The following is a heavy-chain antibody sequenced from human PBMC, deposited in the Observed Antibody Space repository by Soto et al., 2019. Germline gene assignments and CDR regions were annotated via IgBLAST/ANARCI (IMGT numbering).Heavy chain of an antibody. CDR1: GGSISSYY. V-gene: IGHV4-59*01. D-gene: IGHD3-22*01. Sequence: SETLSLTCTVSGGSISSYYWSWIRQPPGKGLEWIGYIYYSGSTNYNPSLKSRVTISVDTSKNQFSLKLSSVTAADTAVYYCVSTYSYDSTGYPWSWFDPWGQGTLVTVSS. J-gene: IGHJ5*02. CDR3: VSTYSYDSTGYPWSWFDP. CDR2: IYYSGST.